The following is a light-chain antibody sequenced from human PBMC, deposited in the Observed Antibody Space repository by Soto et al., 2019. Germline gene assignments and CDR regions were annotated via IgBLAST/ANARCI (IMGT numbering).Light chain of an antibody. V-gene: IGLV1-40*01. CDR3: QSYDSSLSGSV. CDR2: GNS. Sequence: QSVLTQPPSVSGAPGXRVTISCTGSSSNIGAGYDVNWYQQLPGTAPKLLIYGNSNRPSGVPDRFSGSKSGTSASLAITGLQAEDEADYYCQSYDSSLSGSVFGGGTKVTVL. CDR1: SSNIGAGYD. J-gene: IGLJ2*01.